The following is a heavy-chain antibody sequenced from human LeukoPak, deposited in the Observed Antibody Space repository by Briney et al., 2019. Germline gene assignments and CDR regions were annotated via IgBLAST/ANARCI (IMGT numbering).Heavy chain of an antibody. Sequence: GGSLRLSCAASGFTFSSYGMPWVRQAPGKGLEWVAVIWYDGSNKYYADSVKGRFTISRDNSKNTLYLQMNSLRAEDTAVYYCARDYDILTGYSPIDYWGQGTLVTVSS. V-gene: IGHV3-33*01. D-gene: IGHD3-9*01. J-gene: IGHJ4*02. CDR1: GFTFSSYG. CDR3: ARDYDILTGYSPIDY. CDR2: IWYDGSNK.